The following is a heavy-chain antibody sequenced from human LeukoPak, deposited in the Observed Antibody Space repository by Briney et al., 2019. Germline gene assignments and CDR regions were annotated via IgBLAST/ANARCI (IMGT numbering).Heavy chain of an antibody. CDR2: IFTSGST. D-gene: IGHD6-13*01. CDR1: GGSISNYY. J-gene: IGHJ4*02. CDR3: AREPFMGSSFDY. Sequence: SETLSLTCTVSGGSISNYYWNWIRQPAGKGLEWIGRIFTSGSTNSNPSLKSRVTMSVDTSKNQFSLKLSSVTAADTAVYYCAREPFMGSSFDYWGQGTLVTVSS. V-gene: IGHV4-4*07.